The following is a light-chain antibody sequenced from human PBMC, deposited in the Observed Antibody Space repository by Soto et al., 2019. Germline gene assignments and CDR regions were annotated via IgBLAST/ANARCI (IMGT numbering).Light chain of an antibody. V-gene: IGLV2-11*01. CDR1: SSDVGGYNY. CDR2: DVS. J-gene: IGLJ2*01. CDR3: CSYAGTVV. Sequence: QSVLTQPRSVSGSPGQSVTISCTGTSSDVGGYNYVSWYQQHPGKAPKLMIYDVSERPSGVPDRFSGSKSGNTASLAISGLQAEDEADYYCCSYAGTVVFGGGTKVTVL.